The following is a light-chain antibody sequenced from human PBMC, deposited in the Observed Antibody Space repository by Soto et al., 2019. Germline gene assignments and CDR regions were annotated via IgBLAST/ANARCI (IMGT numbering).Light chain of an antibody. CDR2: KAS. Sequence: DVQMTQSPSTLSASVGDSVTITCRASQSISMWLAWYQQKAGKAPNLLIYKASSLEGGVTSRFSGSGSGTEFTLTISSLQSDDVATYYCQQYNHYQWTFGQGTKVEV. CDR3: QQYNHYQWT. J-gene: IGKJ1*01. V-gene: IGKV1-5*03. CDR1: QSISMW.